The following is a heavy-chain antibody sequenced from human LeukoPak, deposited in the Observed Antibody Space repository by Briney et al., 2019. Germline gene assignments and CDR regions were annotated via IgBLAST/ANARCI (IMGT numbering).Heavy chain of an antibody. CDR3: ARGLYDILTGYADY. J-gene: IGHJ4*02. CDR1: GYTFTSYD. V-gene: IGHV1-8*01. D-gene: IGHD3-9*01. CDR2: MNPNSGNT. Sequence: ASVKVSCKASGYTFTSYDINWVRQATGQGLEWMGWMNPNSGNTGYAQKFQGRVTMTRNTSISTAYVELSSLRSEDMAVYYCARGLYDILTGYADYWGQGTLVTVSS.